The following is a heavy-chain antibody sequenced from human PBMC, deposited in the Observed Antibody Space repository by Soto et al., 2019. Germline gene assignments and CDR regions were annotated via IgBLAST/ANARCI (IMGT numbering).Heavy chain of an antibody. CDR1: VLTFTNAW. CDR3: IRESRYNSGGDGAFDI. V-gene: IGHV3-15*01. Sequence: PGGSLRLSSAASVLTFTNAWMSWVRQSPGKGLEWVGRIKSKTDGGTTDYAAPVKDRLTISRDDSKNTLYLQRNNLKTEDTAVYFCIRESRYNSGGDGAFDIWGQGTMVTVS. CDR2: IKSKTDGGTT. D-gene: IGHD6-19*01. J-gene: IGHJ3*02.